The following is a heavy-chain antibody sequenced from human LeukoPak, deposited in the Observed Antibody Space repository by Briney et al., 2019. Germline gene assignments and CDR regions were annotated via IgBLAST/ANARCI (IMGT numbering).Heavy chain of an antibody. V-gene: IGHV3-30*01. CDR1: GFTFSSYA. D-gene: IGHD3-10*01. Sequence: GRSLRLSCAASGFTFSSYAMHWVRQAPGKGLEWVAVISYDGSNKYYADSVKGRFTISRDNSKNTLYLQMNSLRAEDTAVYYCARDFAPITYYYGSGSYFGYWGQGTLVTVSS. CDR2: ISYDGSNK. CDR3: ARDFAPITYYYGSGSYFGY. J-gene: IGHJ4*02.